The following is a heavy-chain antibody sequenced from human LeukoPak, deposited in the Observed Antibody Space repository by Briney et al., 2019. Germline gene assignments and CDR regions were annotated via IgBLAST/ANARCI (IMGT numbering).Heavy chain of an antibody. CDR2: INSDGSST. D-gene: IGHD1-1*01. J-gene: IGHJ4*02. CDR1: GFTFSSYW. V-gene: IGHV3-74*01. CDR3: ARGLEFSLDY. Sequence: GGSLRLSCAAPGFTFSSYWMHWVRHAPGKGLVWVSRINSDGSSTSYADSVKGRFTISRDNAKNTLNLQMNGLRAEDTAVYYWARGLEFSLDYWGQGTLVTVSS.